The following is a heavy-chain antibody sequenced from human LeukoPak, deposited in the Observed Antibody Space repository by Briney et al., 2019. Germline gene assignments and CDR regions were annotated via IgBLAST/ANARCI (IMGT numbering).Heavy chain of an antibody. Sequence: SETLSLTCTVSGGSISSSSYYWGWIRQPPGKGLEWIGSIYYSGSTYYNPSLKSRVTISVDTSKNQFSLKLSSVTAADTAVYYCAREGLYDYGDYERVDYWGQGTLVTVSS. D-gene: IGHD4-17*01. V-gene: IGHV4-39*07. CDR3: AREGLYDYGDYERVDY. CDR2: IYYSGST. CDR1: GGSISSSSYY. J-gene: IGHJ4*02.